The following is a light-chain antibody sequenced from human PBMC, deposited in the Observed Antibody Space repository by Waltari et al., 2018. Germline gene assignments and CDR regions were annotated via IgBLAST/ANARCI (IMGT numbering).Light chain of an antibody. V-gene: IGKV1-9*01. CDR2: AAP. Sequence: IQLTQSPSFLSPSVLDSVPITCRASQGVSRYLAWYQQKPGKAPTLLIYAAPTLQSGVPSRFSGSGAGTEFTLTISSLQPEDFATYYCQQHKSHQLTFGGGTKVEIK. CDR1: QGVSRY. CDR3: QQHKSHQLT. J-gene: IGKJ4*01.